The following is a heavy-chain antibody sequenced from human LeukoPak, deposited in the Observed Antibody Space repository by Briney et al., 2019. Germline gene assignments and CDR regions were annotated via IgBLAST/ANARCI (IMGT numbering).Heavy chain of an antibody. CDR2: IYSGST. Sequence: SETLSLTCTVSGGSISSSGYYWGWIRQPPGKGLEWIGSIYSGSTYYNPSLKSRVTISVDTSKNQFPLKLSSVTAADTAVYYCARDLGYCSGGSCYLAQYDYWGQGTLVTVSS. V-gene: IGHV4-39*06. CDR1: GGSISSSGYY. CDR3: ARDLGYCSGGSCYLAQYDY. D-gene: IGHD2-15*01. J-gene: IGHJ4*02.